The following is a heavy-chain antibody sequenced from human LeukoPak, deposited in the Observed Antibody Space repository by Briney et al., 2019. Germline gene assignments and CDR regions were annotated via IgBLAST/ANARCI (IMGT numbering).Heavy chain of an antibody. D-gene: IGHD4-11*01. CDR3: AKTGSNRRNYYYYYMDV. CDR1: GFNFSSYA. CDR2: ISGSGGST. V-gene: IGHV3-23*01. Sequence: GGSLRLSYAASGFNFSSYAMSWLRQAPGKGLEWVSAISGSGGSTYYADSVKGRFTISRDNSKNTLYLQMNSLRAEDTAVYYCAKTGSNRRNYYYYYMDVWGKGTTVTVSS. J-gene: IGHJ6*03.